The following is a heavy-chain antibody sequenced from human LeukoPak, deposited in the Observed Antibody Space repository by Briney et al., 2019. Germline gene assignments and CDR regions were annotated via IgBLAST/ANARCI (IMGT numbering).Heavy chain of an antibody. Sequence: GGSLRLSCAASGFTFSSYSMNWVRQAPGKGLEWVSSICSSSSYIYYADSVKGRFTISRDNAKNSLYLQMNSLRAEDTAVYYCARAFSPGLFGELLPTYYYYGMDVWGQGTTVTVSS. CDR1: GFTFSSYS. D-gene: IGHD3-10*02. CDR2: ICSSSSYI. J-gene: IGHJ6*02. CDR3: ARAFSPGLFGELLPTYYYYGMDV. V-gene: IGHV3-21*01.